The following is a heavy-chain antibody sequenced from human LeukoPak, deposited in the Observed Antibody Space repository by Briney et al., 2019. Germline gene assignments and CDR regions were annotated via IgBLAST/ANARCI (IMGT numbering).Heavy chain of an antibody. D-gene: IGHD2-2*01. CDR1: GGPISSYY. Sequence: SETLSLTCTVSGGPISSYYWSWIRQPAGKGLEWIGRIYSSGSTNYNPSLKSRVTMSVDTSKNQFSLKLSSVTAADTAVYYCARGPYCTSTSCYLDYWGQGTLVTVSS. CDR3: ARGPYCTSTSCYLDY. J-gene: IGHJ4*02. V-gene: IGHV4-4*07. CDR2: IYSSGST.